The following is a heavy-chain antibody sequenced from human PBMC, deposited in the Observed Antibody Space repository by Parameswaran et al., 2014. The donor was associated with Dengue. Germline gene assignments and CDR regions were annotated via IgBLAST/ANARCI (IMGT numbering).Heavy chain of an antibody. J-gene: IGHJ4*02. D-gene: IGHD5-18*01. CDR2: IWYDGSNK. V-gene: IGHV3-33*01. Sequence: VRQAPGKGLEWVAVIWYDGSNKYYADSVKGRFTISRDNSKNTLYLQMNSLRAEDTAVYYCARDEGGYSYGPDYWGQGTLVTVSS. CDR3: ARDEGGYSYGPDY.